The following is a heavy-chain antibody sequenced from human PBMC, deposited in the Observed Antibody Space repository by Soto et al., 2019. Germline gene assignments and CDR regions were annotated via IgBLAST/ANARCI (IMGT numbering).Heavy chain of an antibody. CDR3: VTYAFDI. CDR2: ITSSSSYI. V-gene: IGHV3-21*01. CDR1: GFTFSSYT. Sequence: GGSLRLSCATSGFTFSSYTMYLVRQAPGKGLELVSSITSSSSYIFYADSVKGRFTSSRDNAKKSLFLQTNSPRAEDTALYYCVTYAFDIWGQGTMVTVS. J-gene: IGHJ3*02.